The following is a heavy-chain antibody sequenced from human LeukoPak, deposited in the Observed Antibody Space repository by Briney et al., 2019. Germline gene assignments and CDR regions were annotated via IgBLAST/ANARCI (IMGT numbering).Heavy chain of an antibody. V-gene: IGHV3-23*01. J-gene: IGHJ6*02. D-gene: IGHD6-13*01. CDR1: GFTFSSYA. CDR3: ARDMVIAAAGNFFHYYYGMDV. CDR2: ISGSGGST. Sequence: QPGGSLRLSCAASGFTFSSYAMSWVRQAPGKGLEWVSAISGSGGSTYYADSVKGRFTISRDNAKNSLYLQMNSLRAEDTAVYYCARDMVIAAAGNFFHYYYGMDVWGQGTTVTVSS.